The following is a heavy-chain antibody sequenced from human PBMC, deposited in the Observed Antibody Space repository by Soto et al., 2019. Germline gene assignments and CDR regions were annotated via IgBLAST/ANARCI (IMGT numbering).Heavy chain of an antibody. CDR1: GFTFASYW. D-gene: IGHD3-22*01. Sequence: PGGSLRLSCEASGFTFASYWMSWVRQPPGKGPEWVANIKQDGSEKWYVDSVKGRFTISRDNAKNSLYLQMNSLRAEDTAVYFCARGDYYDTSGPFSDAFDIWGQGTMVTVSS. V-gene: IGHV3-7*04. J-gene: IGHJ3*02. CDR2: IKQDGSEK. CDR3: ARGDYYDTSGPFSDAFDI.